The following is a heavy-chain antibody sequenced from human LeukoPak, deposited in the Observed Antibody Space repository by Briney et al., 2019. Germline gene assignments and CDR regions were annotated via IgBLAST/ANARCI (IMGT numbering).Heavy chain of an antibody. CDR2: ISNDGRNE. V-gene: IGHV3-30*04. CDR1: GFSFSSYA. Sequence: GGSLRLSCTGSGFSFSSYAIHWVRQAPGKGLEWETVISNDGRNEYYAGSVKGRFTISRDNSKKKLYLQMNSLRAEDTAVYYCARDLSGTTWGFDYWGQGTLVTVSS. D-gene: IGHD2-2*01. CDR3: ARDLSGTTWGFDY. J-gene: IGHJ4*02.